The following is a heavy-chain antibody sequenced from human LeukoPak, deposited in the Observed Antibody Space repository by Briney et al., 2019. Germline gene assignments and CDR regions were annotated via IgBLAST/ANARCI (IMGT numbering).Heavy chain of an antibody. CDR2: ISAYNGIT. J-gene: IGHJ4*02. V-gene: IGHV1-18*04. Sequence: ASVKVACKASGYTFTSYGISWVRQPPRQGLDWMGWISAYNGITNYAQKLQGRVTMTTDPSTSTAYMELRSLRSDDTAVYYCARDQGWFGESAANDYWGQGTLVTVSS. CDR3: ARDQGWFGESAANDY. D-gene: IGHD3-10*01. CDR1: GYTFTSYG.